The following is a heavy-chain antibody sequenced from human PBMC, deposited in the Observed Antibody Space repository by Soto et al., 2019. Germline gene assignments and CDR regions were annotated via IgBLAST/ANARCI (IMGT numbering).Heavy chain of an antibody. Sequence: SETLSLTCTVSGGSISSSSYYWGWIRQPPGKGLEWIGSIYYSGSTYYNPSLKSRVTISVDTSKNQFSLKLSSVTAADTAVYYCARQGSDFDYWGQGTLVTVSS. CDR3: ARQGSDFDY. CDR1: GGSISSSSYY. CDR2: IYYSGST. V-gene: IGHV4-39*01. J-gene: IGHJ4*02.